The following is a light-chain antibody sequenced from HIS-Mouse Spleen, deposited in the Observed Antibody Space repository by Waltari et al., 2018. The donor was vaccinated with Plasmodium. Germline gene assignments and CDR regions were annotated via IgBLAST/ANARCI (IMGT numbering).Light chain of an antibody. CDR2: GGS. CDR3: QQYNNWPPYT. CDR1: QSVSSN. J-gene: IGKJ2*01. Sequence: EIVMTQSPATLSVSPGERATLSCRASQSVSSNLAWYQQKHGQAPRLLIYGGSTRATCIPARFSGSGSGTEFTLTISSMQSEDFAVYYCQQYNNWPPYTFGQGTKLEIK. V-gene: IGKV3-15*01.